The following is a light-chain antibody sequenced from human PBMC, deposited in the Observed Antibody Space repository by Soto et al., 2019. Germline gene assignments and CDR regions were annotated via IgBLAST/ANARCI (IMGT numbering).Light chain of an antibody. CDR3: TSYTSSTPFYV. CDR1: RTDVDGYDY. J-gene: IGLJ1*01. Sequence: QSVLTQPASVSGSPGQSIAISCTGVRTDVDGYDYVSWYQQHPGQAPQLIIYDVYSRPSGVSHRFSGSKSGDTASLTISGLQAEDXADYYCTSYTSSTPFYVFGTGTKVTVL. CDR2: DVY. V-gene: IGLV2-14*03.